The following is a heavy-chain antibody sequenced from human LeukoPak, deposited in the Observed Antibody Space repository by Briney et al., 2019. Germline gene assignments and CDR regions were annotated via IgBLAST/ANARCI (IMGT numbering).Heavy chain of an antibody. D-gene: IGHD3-22*01. J-gene: IGHJ4*02. CDR1: GFTFSNYA. CDR2: ISGSGGST. V-gene: IGHV3-23*01. CDR3: AKDRGRYYDSSGYYWGYYFDS. Sequence: GGSLRLTCAASGFTFSNYAVNWVRQAPGKGLEWVSAISGSGGSTYYADSVKGRFTISRDNSKNTLHLQMSSLRAEDTAVYYCAKDRGRYYDSSGYYWGYYFDSWGQGILVTVST.